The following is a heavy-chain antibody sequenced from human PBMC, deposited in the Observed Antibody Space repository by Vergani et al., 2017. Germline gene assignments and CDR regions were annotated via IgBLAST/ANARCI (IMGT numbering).Heavy chain of an antibody. CDR2: INPSGGST. Sequence: QVQLVQSGAEVKKPGASVKVSCKASGYTFTSYYMHWVRQAPGQGLEWMGIINPSGGSTSYAQKFQGRVTMTRDTSTSTVYMELSRLRSDDTAVYYCAREFKSYGMDVWGQGTTVTVSS. CDR3: AREFKSYGMDV. V-gene: IGHV1-46*01. J-gene: IGHJ6*02. CDR1: GYTFTSYY.